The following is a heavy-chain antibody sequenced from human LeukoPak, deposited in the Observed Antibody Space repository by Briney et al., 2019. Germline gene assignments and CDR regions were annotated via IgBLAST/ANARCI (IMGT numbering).Heavy chain of an antibody. Sequence: GGSLRLSCAASGFTFSSYAMSWVRQAPGKGLEWVSAISGSGGSTYYADSVKGRFTISRDNSKNTLYLQRNSLRAEDTAVYYCAKDVFVAAVAGSFDYWGQGTLVTVSS. V-gene: IGHV3-23*01. CDR3: AKDVFVAAVAGSFDY. D-gene: IGHD6-19*01. CDR2: ISGSGGST. CDR1: GFTFSSYA. J-gene: IGHJ4*02.